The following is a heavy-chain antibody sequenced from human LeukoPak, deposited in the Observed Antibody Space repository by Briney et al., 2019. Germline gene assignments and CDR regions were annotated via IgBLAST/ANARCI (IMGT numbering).Heavy chain of an antibody. V-gene: IGHV1-3*01. CDR3: ARAKRGLDYGDYLDY. CDR1: GYTFTSYA. D-gene: IGHD4-17*01. CDR2: INAGNGNT. Sequence: ASVKVSCKASGYTFTSYAMHWVRQAPGQRLEWMGWINAGNGNTKYSQKFQGRVTITRDTSASTAYMGLSSLRSEDTAVYYCARAKRGLDYGDYLDYWGQGTLVTVSS. J-gene: IGHJ4*02.